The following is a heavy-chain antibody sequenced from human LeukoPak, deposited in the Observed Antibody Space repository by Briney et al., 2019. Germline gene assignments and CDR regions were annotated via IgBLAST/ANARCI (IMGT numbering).Heavy chain of an antibody. CDR2: IYHSGST. CDR3: ARVLRYFDWLLSDAFDI. J-gene: IGHJ3*02. CDR1: GSSISSGYY. V-gene: IGHV4-38-2*01. Sequence: SETLSLTCAVSGSSISSGYYWGWIRQPPGKGLEWIGSIYHSGSTYYNPSLKSRVTISVDTSKNQFSLKLSSVTAADTAVYYCARVLRYFDWLLSDAFDIWGQGTMVTVSS. D-gene: IGHD3-9*01.